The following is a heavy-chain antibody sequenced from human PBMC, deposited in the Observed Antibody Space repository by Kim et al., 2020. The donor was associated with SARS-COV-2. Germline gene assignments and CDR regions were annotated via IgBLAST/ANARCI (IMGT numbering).Heavy chain of an antibody. CDR2: TYYRSKFYN. D-gene: IGHD6-13*01. Sequence: SQTLSLTSAISGDSVSSNRVAWNWIRQSPSRGLEWLGRTYYRSKFYNNYAESVKSRITITTDIFKNQFSLQLNSVTPEDTAMYYCARALGDHSSPLGYWGQGTPVTVSS. V-gene: IGHV6-1*01. J-gene: IGHJ4*02. CDR1: GDSVSSNRVA. CDR3: ARALGDHSSPLGY.